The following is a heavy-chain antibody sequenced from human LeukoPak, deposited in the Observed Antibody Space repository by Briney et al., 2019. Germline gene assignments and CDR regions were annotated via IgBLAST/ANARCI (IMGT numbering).Heavy chain of an antibody. V-gene: IGHV4-4*07. J-gene: IGHJ5*01. CDR3: ARVVSGGTFDS. CDR2: VYSDGTT. CDR1: DGAIGSYY. Sequence: SETLSLTCTVSDGAIGSYYWTWVRQPADKGFEWIGHVYSDGTTDYNPSLKSRLTMSIDKAKNKFSLKVNSVTAADTAVYYCARVVSGGTFDSWGQGTLVTVSS. D-gene: IGHD5/OR15-5a*01.